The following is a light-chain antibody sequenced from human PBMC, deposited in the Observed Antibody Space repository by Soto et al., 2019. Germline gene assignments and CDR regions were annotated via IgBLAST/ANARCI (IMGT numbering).Light chain of an antibody. CDR1: SSNIGAGYD. CDR2: GNS. V-gene: IGLV1-40*01. CDR3: QSYDSSLSGSKV. Sequence: QSVLTHPPSVSGSPGQRVTISRTGSSSNIGAGYDVHWYRQLPGTAPKLLIYGNSNRPSGVPDRFSGSKSGTSASLAITGLQAEDEADYYCQSYDSSLSGSKVFGTGTKVTVL. J-gene: IGLJ1*01.